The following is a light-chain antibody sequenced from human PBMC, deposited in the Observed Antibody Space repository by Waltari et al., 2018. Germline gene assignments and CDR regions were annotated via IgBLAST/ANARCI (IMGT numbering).Light chain of an antibody. Sequence: QSALTQPPSVSGSPGQSVTISCTGTSSDVARYKYVSWYQQHPGKAPKLMISDVSNRPAGVPDRCSGSKSGNTASLTISGLQAEDEADYYCSAHAGTYAYWVFGGGTKLTVL. CDR3: SAHAGTYAYWV. J-gene: IGLJ3*02. CDR1: SSDVARYKY. V-gene: IGLV2-11*01. CDR2: DVS.